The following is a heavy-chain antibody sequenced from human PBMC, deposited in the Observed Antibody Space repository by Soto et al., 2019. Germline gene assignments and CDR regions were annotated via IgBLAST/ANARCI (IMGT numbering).Heavy chain of an antibody. Sequence: GASVKVSCKASGYTFTNYAMHWVRQAPGQRLEWMGWINAGNGNTKYSQKFQGRVTITRDTSASTAYMELSSLRSEDTAVYYCARGWDTGSYYYYGMDVWGQGTTVTVS. CDR1: GYTFTNYA. CDR2: INAGNGNT. V-gene: IGHV1-3*01. CDR3: ARGWDTGSYYYYGMDV. D-gene: IGHD5-18*01. J-gene: IGHJ6*02.